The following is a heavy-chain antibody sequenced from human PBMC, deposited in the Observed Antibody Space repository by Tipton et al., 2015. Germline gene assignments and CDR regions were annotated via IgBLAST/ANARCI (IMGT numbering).Heavy chain of an antibody. V-gene: IGHV4-61*01. CDR3: ARHKDSGTYPLDY. CDR1: GGSVSSPSYY. CDR2: IYYIGST. J-gene: IGHJ4*02. Sequence: LRLSCAVSGGSVSSPSYYWSWIRQPPGKGLEWIGYIYYIGSTNYNPSLKGRLTMSIDTSKNQISLTLTSVTAADTAVYYCARHKDSGTYPLDYWGQGTLVTVSS. D-gene: IGHD3-10*01.